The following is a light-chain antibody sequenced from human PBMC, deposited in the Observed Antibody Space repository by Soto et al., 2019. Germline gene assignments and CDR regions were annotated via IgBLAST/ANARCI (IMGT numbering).Light chain of an antibody. CDR3: ATWDDSLNGYWV. J-gene: IGLJ3*02. CDR1: SSNIGSNT. CDR2: SNN. Sequence: QSVLTQPPSASGTPGQRVTISCSGRSSNIGSNTVNWYQQLPGMAPKVLIYSNNQRPSGVPDRFSGSKSGTSASLAISGLQSEDEADYYCATWDDSLNGYWVFGGGTKVTVL. V-gene: IGLV1-44*01.